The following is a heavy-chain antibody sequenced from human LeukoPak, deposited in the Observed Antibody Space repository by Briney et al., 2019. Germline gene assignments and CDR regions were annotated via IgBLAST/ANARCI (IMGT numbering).Heavy chain of an antibody. Sequence: GGSLRLSCVVSEFIFSDYYMSWIRQAPGKGLEWVSYISSSGSTIYYADSVKGRFTISRDNAKNSLHLQMNSLRAEDTAVYYCAKKLSPNYYYYYMDVWGKGTTVTVSS. V-gene: IGHV3-11*01. CDR2: ISSSGSTI. J-gene: IGHJ6*03. D-gene: IGHD4-23*01. CDR3: AKKLSPNYYYYYMDV. CDR1: EFIFSDYY.